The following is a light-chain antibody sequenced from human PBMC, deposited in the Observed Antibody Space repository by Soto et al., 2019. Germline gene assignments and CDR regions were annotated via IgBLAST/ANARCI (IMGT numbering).Light chain of an antibody. CDR2: WAS. CDR1: QNILYSSNNRNY. V-gene: IGKV4-1*01. J-gene: IGKJ4*01. CDR3: QQDFDGTFT. Sequence: HSPYSRSGIRRQSDTLPCTSNQNILYSSNNRNYLAWFQQKPGQPPQLIIYWASTRESGVPERFSGSGSGTDFTLTISSLEAEDVAFYWCQQDFDGTFTFAGGT.